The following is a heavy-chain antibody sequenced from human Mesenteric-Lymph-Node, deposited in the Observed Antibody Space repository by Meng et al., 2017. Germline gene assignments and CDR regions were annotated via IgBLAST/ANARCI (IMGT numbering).Heavy chain of an antibody. J-gene: IGHJ4*02. V-gene: IGHV3-66*02. Sequence: GESLKISCAASGFTVSSNYMSWVRQAPGKGLEWVSVIYSGGSTYYADSVKGRFTISRDNSKNTLYLQMNSLRAEDTAVYYCARDNPPTYYYDSSGYDYWGQGTLVTVSS. CDR2: IYSGGST. CDR1: GFTVSSNY. D-gene: IGHD3-22*01. CDR3: ARDNPPTYYYDSSGYDY.